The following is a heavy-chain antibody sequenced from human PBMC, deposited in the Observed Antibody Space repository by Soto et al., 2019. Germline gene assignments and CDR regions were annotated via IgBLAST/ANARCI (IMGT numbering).Heavy chain of an antibody. D-gene: IGHD4-17*01. Sequence: SGGSLRLSYAASGFTFSSYSMNWVRQAPGKGLGWVSYISSSSRTIYYADSVKGRFTISRDNAKNSMYLQMNSLRAEDTAVYYCARDGYGDYLFDFWGQGTLVTVSS. CDR3: ARDGYGDYLFDF. CDR1: GFTFSSYS. J-gene: IGHJ4*02. V-gene: IGHV3-48*01. CDR2: ISSSSRTI.